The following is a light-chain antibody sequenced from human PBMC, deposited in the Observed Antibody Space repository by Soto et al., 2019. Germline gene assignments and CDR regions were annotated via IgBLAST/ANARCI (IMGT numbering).Light chain of an antibody. CDR2: DNN. J-gene: IGLJ1*01. V-gene: IGLV1-51*01. CDR3: GTWDTSLSNPYV. Sequence: QSVLTQPPSVSAAPGQKVTISCSGSSSNIGNNFVSWYQQVPGTAPKLLTYDNNKRPSGIPDRFSGSKSGTSATLGITGLQTGDEADYYCGTWDTSLSNPYVFGTGKKVTV. CDR1: SSNIGNNF.